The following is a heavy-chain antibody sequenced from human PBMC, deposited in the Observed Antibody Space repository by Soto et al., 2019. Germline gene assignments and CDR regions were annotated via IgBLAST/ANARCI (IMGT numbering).Heavy chain of an antibody. V-gene: IGHV4-39*01. J-gene: IGHJ6*02. CDR2: IYYSGST. Sequence: SETLSLTCTVSGGSISSSSYYRGWIRQPPGKGLEWIGSIYYSGSTYYNPSLKSRVTISVDTSKNQFSLKLSSVTAADTAVYYCARQEGNDFWRSYYYYGMDVWGQGTTVTVSS. CDR1: GGSISSSSYY. CDR3: ARQEGNDFWRSYYYYGMDV. D-gene: IGHD3-3*01.